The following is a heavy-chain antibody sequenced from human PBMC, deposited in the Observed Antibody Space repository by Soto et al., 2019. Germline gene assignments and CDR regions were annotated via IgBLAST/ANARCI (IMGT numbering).Heavy chain of an antibody. CDR1: GGTLNNYS. J-gene: IGHJ4*02. D-gene: IGHD3-3*01. CDR2: ILPVSAPP. Sequence: SVKVSFKASGGTLNNYSINWVRQAPGQGLEWMGGILPVSAPPDYAQKFQGRVSITADHYTSTVYMELSRMKSDDTAVYFCETDSNYDGSTSFWGQGTLVTVSS. CDR3: ETDSNYDGSTSF. V-gene: IGHV1-69*01.